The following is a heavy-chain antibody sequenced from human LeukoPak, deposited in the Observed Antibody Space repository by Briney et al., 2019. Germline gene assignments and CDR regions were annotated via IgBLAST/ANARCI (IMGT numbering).Heavy chain of an antibody. V-gene: IGHV3-23*01. CDR2: ISGSGGTT. CDR3: AKPTTVITADAFDI. Sequence: GGSLRPSCAASGFTFSSYAMNWVRQAPGKGLEWVSAISGSGGTTYYADSVKGRFTISRDNSKNTLYLQMNSLRAEDTAVYYCAKPTTVITADAFDIWGQGTMVTVSS. CDR1: GFTFSSYA. J-gene: IGHJ3*02. D-gene: IGHD4-23*01.